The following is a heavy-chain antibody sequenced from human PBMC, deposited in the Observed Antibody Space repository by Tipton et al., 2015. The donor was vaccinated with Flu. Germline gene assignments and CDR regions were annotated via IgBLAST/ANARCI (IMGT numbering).Heavy chain of an antibody. J-gene: IGHJ4*02. Sequence: SSSSYYWGWVRQAPGKGLEWVANINQDGSEKYYVDSVKGRFTISRDNAKNSLYLQMNSLRAEDTAFYYCTRSLDYWGQGTLVTVSS. CDR1: SSSSYY. CDR2: INQDGSEK. V-gene: IGHV3-7*01. CDR3: TRSLDY.